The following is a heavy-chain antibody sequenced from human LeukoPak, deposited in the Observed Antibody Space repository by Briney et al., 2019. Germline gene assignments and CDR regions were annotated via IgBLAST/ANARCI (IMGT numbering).Heavy chain of an antibody. J-gene: IGHJ5*02. V-gene: IGHV4-61*01. D-gene: IGHD2-15*01. CDR3: ATGYCSGGSCHLFDP. CDR1: GGSVSSGSYY. Sequence: SETLSLTCTVSGGSVSSGSYYWSWIRQPPGTGLGWIGYIYYSGSTNYNPSLKSRVTISVDTSKNQFSLKLSSVTAADTAVYYCATGYCSGGSCHLFDPWGQGTLVTVSS. CDR2: IYYSGST.